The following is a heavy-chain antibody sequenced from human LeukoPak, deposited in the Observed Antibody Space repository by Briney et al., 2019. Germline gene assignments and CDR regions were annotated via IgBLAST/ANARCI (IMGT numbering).Heavy chain of an antibody. D-gene: IGHD3-3*01. Sequence: ASVKVSCKASGYTLTGYYMHWVRQAPGQGLEWMGRINPNSGGTNYAQKFQGRVTMTRDTSISTAYMELSRLRSDDTAVYDCARAEGSTIFGVVTNLYYFDYWGQGTLVTVSS. CDR1: GYTLTGYY. CDR2: INPNSGGT. J-gene: IGHJ4*02. CDR3: ARAEGSTIFGVVTNLYYFDY. V-gene: IGHV1-2*06.